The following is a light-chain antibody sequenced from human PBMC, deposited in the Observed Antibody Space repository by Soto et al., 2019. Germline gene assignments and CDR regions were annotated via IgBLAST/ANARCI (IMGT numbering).Light chain of an antibody. CDR2: NN. J-gene: IGLJ2*01. CDR3: ASWDDSLSGPA. Sequence: QSVLTQPPSVSGTPGQRVTISCSGSSSNIGSSYVYWYQQLPGTAPKLLIYNNQRPSGVPDRCSGSKSGTSASLAISGLRSEDEADYYCASWDDSLSGPAFGGGTKLTVL. V-gene: IGLV1-47*01. CDR1: SSNIGSSY.